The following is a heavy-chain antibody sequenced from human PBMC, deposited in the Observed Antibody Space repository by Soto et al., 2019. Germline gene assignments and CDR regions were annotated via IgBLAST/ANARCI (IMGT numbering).Heavy chain of an antibody. Sequence: GGSLRLSCAASGFTFSSYWMHWVRQAPGKGLVWVSRINSDGSSTSYADSVKGRFTISRDNAKNTLYPQMNSLRAEDTAVYYCARVGVVITTDAFDIWGQGTMVTVSS. CDR3: ARVGVVITTDAFDI. CDR2: INSDGSST. V-gene: IGHV3-74*01. CDR1: GFTFSSYW. J-gene: IGHJ3*02. D-gene: IGHD3-22*01.